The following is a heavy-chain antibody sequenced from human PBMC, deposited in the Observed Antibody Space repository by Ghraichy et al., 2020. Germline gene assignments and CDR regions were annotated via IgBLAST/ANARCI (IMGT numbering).Heavy chain of an antibody. Sequence: SQTLSLTCAISGDSVSSNSAAWNWIRQSPSRGLELLGRTYYSSKWYNDYAVSVKSRITINPDTSKNQFSLQLNSVTPEDTAVYYCARDRHPRTGDLHAFDIWGQGTMVTVSS. CDR1: GDSVSSNSAA. V-gene: IGHV6-1*01. CDR2: TYYSSKWYN. D-gene: IGHD7-27*01. CDR3: ARDRHPRTGDLHAFDI. J-gene: IGHJ3*02.